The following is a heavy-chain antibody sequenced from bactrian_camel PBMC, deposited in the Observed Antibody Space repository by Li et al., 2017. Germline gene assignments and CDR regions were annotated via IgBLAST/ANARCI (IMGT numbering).Heavy chain of an antibody. J-gene: IGHJ4*01. D-gene: IGHD1*01. Sequence: HVQLVESGGGSAQAGGSLRLSCKVSGHSRGSNCVGWYRLPPGRAPAEREGIAAIRRDGGETWYAASVKGRFTISQDNAENTVTLQMNSLKPEDTATYYCAADLVTDEPSLVEREYYYWGQGTQVTVS. CDR2: IRRDGGET. CDR1: GHSRGSNC. CDR3: AADLVTDEPSLVEREYYY. V-gene: IGHV3-3*01.